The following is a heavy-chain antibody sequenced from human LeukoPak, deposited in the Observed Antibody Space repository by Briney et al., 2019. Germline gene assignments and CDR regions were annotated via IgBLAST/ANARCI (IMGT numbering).Heavy chain of an antibody. J-gene: IGHJ4*02. CDR3: AKTPVYDYVWGSYRYPTAGFDY. V-gene: IGHV3-23*01. CDR2: ISGSGGST. CDR1: GFTFSSYA. Sequence: PGGSLRLSCAASGFTFSSYAMSWVRQAQGKGLEWVSAISGSGGSTYYADSVKGWFTISRDNSKNTLYLQMNSLRAEDTAVYYCAKTPVYDYVWGSYRYPTAGFDYWGQGTLVTVSS. D-gene: IGHD3-16*02.